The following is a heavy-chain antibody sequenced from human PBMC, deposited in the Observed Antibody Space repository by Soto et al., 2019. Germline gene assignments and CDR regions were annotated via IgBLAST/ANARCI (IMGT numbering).Heavy chain of an antibody. V-gene: IGHV3-48*02. Sequence: EVPLVESGGGLVQPGGSLRLSCAASGFTFNNYTMNWVRQAPGKGLERVSYITGRSSTIYYADSVKGRVTISRDNAKNALYLQLNSLRDGDTAVYYCARVPPRGYSYGYDYYYGMDVWGQGTTVTVSS. CDR3: ARVPPRGYSYGYDYYYGMDV. CDR1: GFTFNNYT. D-gene: IGHD5-18*01. CDR2: ITGRSSTI. J-gene: IGHJ6*02.